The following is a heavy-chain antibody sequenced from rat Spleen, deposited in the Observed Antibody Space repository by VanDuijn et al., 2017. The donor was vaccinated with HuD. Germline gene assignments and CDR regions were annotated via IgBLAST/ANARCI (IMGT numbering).Heavy chain of an antibody. CDR3: TRVKLYYDGTYYHHAFDY. Sequence: EVQLVESGGGLVQPGRSLKLSCVASGFTFNNYWMTWIRQAPKKGLEWVATISYDGSITYYRDSVKGRFTISRDNAKSTLYLQMNSLRSEDTATYYCTRVKLYYDGTYYHHAFDYGGQGVMVTVSS. CDR2: ISYDGSIT. D-gene: IGHD1-12*02. CDR1: GFTFNNYW. V-gene: IGHV5-31*01. J-gene: IGHJ2*01.